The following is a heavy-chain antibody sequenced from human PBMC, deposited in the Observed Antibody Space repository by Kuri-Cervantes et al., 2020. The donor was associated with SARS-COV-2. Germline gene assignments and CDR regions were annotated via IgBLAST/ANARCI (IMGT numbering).Heavy chain of an antibody. Sequence: ASVKVSCKASGYTFTSYAMNWVRRAPGQGLEWMGWINTNTGNPTYAQGFTGRFVFSLDTSVSTAYLQISSLKAEDTAVYYCARGLKSYYDSSGTKSLQHWGQGTLVTVSS. CDR3: ARGLKSYYDSSGTKSLQH. J-gene: IGHJ1*01. D-gene: IGHD3-22*01. V-gene: IGHV7-4-1*02. CDR1: GYTFTSYA. CDR2: INTNTGNP.